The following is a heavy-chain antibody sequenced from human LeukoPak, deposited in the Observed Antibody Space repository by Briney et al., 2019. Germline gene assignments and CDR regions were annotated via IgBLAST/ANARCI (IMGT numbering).Heavy chain of an antibody. D-gene: IGHD1-26*01. CDR2: IYYSGTT. Sequence: SETLSLTCTVSGGSISGYYWSWLRQPPGKGLEWIAFIYYSGTTNYNPSLTSRVTISLDTSKNQFSLKLISVTAADTAVYYCARGGWGSFDYWGQGTLVTVSS. V-gene: IGHV4-59*01. J-gene: IGHJ4*02. CDR3: ARGGWGSFDY. CDR1: GGSISGYY.